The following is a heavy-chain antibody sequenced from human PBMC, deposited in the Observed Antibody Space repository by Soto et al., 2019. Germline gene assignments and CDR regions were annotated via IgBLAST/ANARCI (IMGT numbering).Heavy chain of an antibody. Sequence: SETLSLTCTVSGGSISSYYWSWIRQPPGKGLEWIGYIYYSGSTNYNPSLKSRVTISVDTSKNQFSLKLSSVTAADTAVYYCARGTDYGFYYYYMDVWGKGTTVTVSS. J-gene: IGHJ6*03. D-gene: IGHD3-10*01. CDR3: ARGTDYGFYYYYMDV. V-gene: IGHV4-59*01. CDR1: GGSISSYY. CDR2: IYYSGST.